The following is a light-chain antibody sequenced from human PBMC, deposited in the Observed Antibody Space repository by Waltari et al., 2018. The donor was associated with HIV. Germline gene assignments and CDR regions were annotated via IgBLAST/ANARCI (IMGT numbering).Light chain of an antibody. CDR1: QSLLKNNGYHS. CDR2: LAS. CDR3: METLQTPA. V-gene: IGKV2-28*01. J-gene: IGKJ1*01. Sequence: DIALIQDPGSLSVSPGKSASIPCKSSQSLLKNNGYHSLDWYLHKPGQSPQLLIYLASIRAPGGPDRFSGSGSGTDFTLTISRVETDDVGLYYCMETLQTPAFGQGTRLEI.